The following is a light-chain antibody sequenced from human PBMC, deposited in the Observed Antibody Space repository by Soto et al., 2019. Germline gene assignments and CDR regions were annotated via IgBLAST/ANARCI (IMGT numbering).Light chain of an antibody. CDR3: QQYGNSPLT. J-gene: IGKJ4*01. CDR1: QSFDSNY. Sequence: EIVLTQSPGTLSLSPGDRATLSCRASQSFDSNYVAWYQQKPGQAPRLLIYGAFTRATGVPHRFSGSGSGSDFTLTISRLEPEDFAVYSCQQYGNSPLTFGGGTKVEIK. CDR2: GAF. V-gene: IGKV3-20*01.